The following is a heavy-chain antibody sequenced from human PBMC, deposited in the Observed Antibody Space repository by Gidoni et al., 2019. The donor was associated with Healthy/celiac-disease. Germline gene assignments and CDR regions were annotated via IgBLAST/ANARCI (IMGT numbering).Heavy chain of an antibody. CDR2: IYYSGST. Sequence: LQLQESGPGLVKPSETLSLTCTVSGGSISSSSYYWGWIRQPPWKGLEWIGSIYYSGSTYYNPSLKSRVTISVDTSKNQFSLKLSSVTAADTAVYYCARAHPGTYGGNGGYYFDYWGQGTLVTVSS. CDR3: ARAHPGTYGGNGGYYFDY. CDR1: GGSISSSSYY. V-gene: IGHV4-39*01. J-gene: IGHJ4*02. D-gene: IGHD2-8*01.